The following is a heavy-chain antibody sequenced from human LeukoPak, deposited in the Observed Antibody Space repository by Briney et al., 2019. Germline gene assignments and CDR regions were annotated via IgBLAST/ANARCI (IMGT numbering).Heavy chain of an antibody. CDR1: GFAYDHCS. V-gene: IGHV3-48*01. J-gene: IGHJ4*02. Sequence: PGGSLRLSCVASGFAYDHCSMNWVRQAPGKGLEWLSYITGDNKAYYADSLKGRFVISRDNAKNSVYLHMNSLSVEDTAVYYCVRGEVADGNYFGDWGQGTVVTVSS. CDR2: ITGDNKA. CDR3: VRGEVADGNYFGD. D-gene: IGHD1-26*01.